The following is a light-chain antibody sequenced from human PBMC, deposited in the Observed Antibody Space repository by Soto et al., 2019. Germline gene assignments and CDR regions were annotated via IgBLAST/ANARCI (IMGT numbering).Light chain of an antibody. CDR2: SGN. CDR3: AAWEDSRKGVE. CDR1: SSNVGSYT. V-gene: IGLV1-44*01. J-gene: IGLJ2*01. Sequence: QSVLTQPPSASGTPGQRVTISCSGSSSNVGSYTVYWYQQLPGTAPKVLIYSGNRRPSGVPARFSGSKSGTSASLAISGLRLEIGADYSWAAWEDSRKGVEFGVGPK.